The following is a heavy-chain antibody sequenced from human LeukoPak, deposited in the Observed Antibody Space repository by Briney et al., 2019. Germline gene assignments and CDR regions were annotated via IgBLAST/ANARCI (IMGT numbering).Heavy chain of an antibody. CDR3: AKALQPGSNYYGLDV. CDR1: GCTVRAGG. J-gene: IGHJ6*02. CDR2: ISHEGSSA. Sequence: PAGSLRLSCAASGCTVRAGGMHWVRQAAGNGLQCLAFISHEGSSALYADAGKGRFTISRDTSKNTLFLQMNSMRGEDTAVSYCAKALQPGSNYYGLDVWGLGTTVTVSS. D-gene: IGHD3-10*01. V-gene: IGHV3-30*18.